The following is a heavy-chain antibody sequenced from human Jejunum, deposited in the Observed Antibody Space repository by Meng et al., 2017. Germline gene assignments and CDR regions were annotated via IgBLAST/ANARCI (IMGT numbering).Heavy chain of an antibody. CDR1: GGSFSTYD. J-gene: IGHJ4*02. CDR3: RLAYCVSDCGDY. Sequence: QVQVQQWGAGLLKPSETLVITCAFQGGSFSTYDWSWSRQPPGKGLEWLGQIHHSGSINDNPSLKGRVTMSVDTSRSQISLKLSSVTAANTAVYYCRLAYCVSDCGDYWGQGTLVTVSS. CDR2: IHHSGSI. V-gene: IGHV4-34*01. D-gene: IGHD2-21*02.